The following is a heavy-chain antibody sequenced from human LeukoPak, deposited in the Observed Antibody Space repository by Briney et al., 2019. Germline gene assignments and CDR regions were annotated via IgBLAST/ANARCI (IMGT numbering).Heavy chain of an antibody. Sequence: ASVKVSCKASGYTFSSYGITWVRQAPGQGLEWMGWISAYNGNTNYAQKLQGRVTMTTDTSTSTAYMEMRSLRSDDTAVYYCARGDGILSWFDPWAREPWSPSPQ. CDR2: ISAYNGNT. D-gene: IGHD2-15*01. V-gene: IGHV1-18*01. CDR1: GYTFSSYG. CDR3: ARGDGILSWFDP. J-gene: IGHJ5*02.